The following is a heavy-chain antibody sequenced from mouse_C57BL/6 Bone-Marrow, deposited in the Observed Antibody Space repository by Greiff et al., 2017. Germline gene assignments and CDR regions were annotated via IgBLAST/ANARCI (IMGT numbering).Heavy chain of an antibody. CDR3: VRPMDY. Sequence: EVQLVESGGDLVKPGGSLKLSCAASGFTFSSYGMSWVRQTPDKRLEWVATISSGGSYTYYPDSVKGRFTISRDNAKNTLYLQMSSLKSEDTAMYYCVRPMDYWGQGTSVTVSS. CDR2: ISSGGSYT. V-gene: IGHV5-6*01. CDR1: GFTFSSYG. J-gene: IGHJ4*01.